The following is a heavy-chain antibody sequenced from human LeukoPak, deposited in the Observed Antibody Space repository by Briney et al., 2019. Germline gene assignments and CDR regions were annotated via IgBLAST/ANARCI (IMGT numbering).Heavy chain of an antibody. J-gene: IGHJ6*02. CDR1: GFSFSDYY. CDR3: AGGRGWYRNHMDV. D-gene: IGHD6-19*01. Sequence: PGGSLRLSCAASGFSFSDYYMSWIRQTPEKGPEWVSYISNSGSTTYYAASVMGRFTISRDNANNSLYLQMNSLRVEDTAVYYCAGGRGWYRNHMDVWGQGTTVTVSS. V-gene: IGHV3-11*01. CDR2: ISNSGSTT.